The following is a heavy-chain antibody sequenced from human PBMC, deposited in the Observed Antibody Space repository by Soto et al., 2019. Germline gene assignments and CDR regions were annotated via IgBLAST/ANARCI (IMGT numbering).Heavy chain of an antibody. Sequence: ASVKVSCKASGGTFSSYAISWVRQAPGQGLEWMGGIIPIFGTANYAQKFQGRVTITADESTSTAYMELSSLRSEDTAVYYCARDGRYYGSGSYYNRNGLYYFDYWGQGTLVTVSS. J-gene: IGHJ4*02. V-gene: IGHV1-69*13. CDR2: IIPIFGTA. D-gene: IGHD3-10*01. CDR1: GGTFSSYA. CDR3: ARDGRYYGSGSYYNRNGLYYFDY.